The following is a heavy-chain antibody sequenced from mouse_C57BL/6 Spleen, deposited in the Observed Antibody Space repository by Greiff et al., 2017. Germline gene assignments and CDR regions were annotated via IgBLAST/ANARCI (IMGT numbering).Heavy chain of an antibody. V-gene: IGHV1-15*01. CDR1: GYTFTDYE. CDR3: TRGNYDV. CDR2: IDPETGGT. J-gene: IGHJ1*03. Sequence: QVQLQQSGAELVRPGASVTLSCKASGYTFTDYEMHWVKQTPVHGLEWIGAIDPETGGTAYNQKFKGTAILTADKASSTAYMELRSLTSEDSAVYYCTRGNYDVWGTGTTVTVSS.